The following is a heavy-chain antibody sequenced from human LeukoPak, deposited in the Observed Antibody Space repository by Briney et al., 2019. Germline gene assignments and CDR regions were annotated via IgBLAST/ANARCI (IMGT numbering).Heavy chain of an antibody. Sequence: GGSLRLSCAASGFTVSSNYMSWVRQAPGKGLKWFSVIYSGGTTYYADSVKGRFTMSRDNSRNTVYLQMNSLRAEDTAVYYCARDGSGSAYNWFDPWGQGTLVTVSS. CDR2: IYSGGTT. V-gene: IGHV3-66*01. CDR3: ARDGSGSAYNWFDP. D-gene: IGHD3-10*01. J-gene: IGHJ5*02. CDR1: GFTVSSNY.